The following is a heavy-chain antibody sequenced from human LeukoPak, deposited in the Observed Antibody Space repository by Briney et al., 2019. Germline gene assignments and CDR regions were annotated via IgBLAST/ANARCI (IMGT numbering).Heavy chain of an antibody. CDR1: GFTVSSNY. J-gene: IGHJ6*02. Sequence: GGSLRLSCAASGFTVSSNYMSWVRQAPGKGLEWVSVIYSGGSTYYADSVKGRFTISRDNSKNTLYLQMNSLRAEDTAVYYCASRTRYYYGMDVWGQGTTVTVSS. CDR3: ASRTRYYYGMDV. V-gene: IGHV3-66*01. CDR2: IYSGGST.